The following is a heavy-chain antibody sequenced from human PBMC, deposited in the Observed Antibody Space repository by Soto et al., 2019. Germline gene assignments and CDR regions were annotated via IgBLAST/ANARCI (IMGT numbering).Heavy chain of an antibody. CDR2: IYYSGTT. CDR3: ASRLGYPPGGSCYDAFDI. CDR1: GGSISSYY. Sequence: QVQLHESGPGLVKPSETLSLTCTVSGGSISSYYWSWIRQPPGKGLEWIGYIYYSGTTNYNPSLKSRVTISVDTSKNQFSLELSSVTAADTAVYYCASRLGYPPGGSCYDAFDIWGQGTMVTVSS. V-gene: IGHV4-59*08. D-gene: IGHD2-15*01. J-gene: IGHJ3*02.